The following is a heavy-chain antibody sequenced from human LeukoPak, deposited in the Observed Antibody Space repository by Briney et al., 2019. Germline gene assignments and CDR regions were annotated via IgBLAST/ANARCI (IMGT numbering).Heavy chain of an antibody. J-gene: IGHJ6*03. V-gene: IGHV4-59*01. D-gene: IGHD2/OR15-2a*01. CDR1: GGSISSYY. Sequence: SETLSLTCTVSGGSISSYYWSWIRQPPGKGLEWIGYIYYSGSTNYNPSLKSRVTISVDTSKNQFSLKLSSVTAADTAVYYCAGTTYSGYYYYYMDVWGKGTTVTVSS. CDR3: AGTTYSGYYYYYMDV. CDR2: IYYSGST.